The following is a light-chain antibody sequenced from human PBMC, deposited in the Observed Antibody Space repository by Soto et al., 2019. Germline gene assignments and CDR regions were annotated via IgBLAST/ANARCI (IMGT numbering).Light chain of an antibody. V-gene: IGKV1-39*01. CDR2: AAS. CDR3: QQSYSTLGP. CDR1: QSISSY. J-gene: IGKJ3*01. Sequence: DIQMTQSPSSLSASVGDRVTITCRASQSISSYLNWYQQKPGKAPKLLIYAASSLQSGVPSRFSGSGSGTDFTLTISSLQPEDFATYYCQQSYSTLGPFGPATKVDIK.